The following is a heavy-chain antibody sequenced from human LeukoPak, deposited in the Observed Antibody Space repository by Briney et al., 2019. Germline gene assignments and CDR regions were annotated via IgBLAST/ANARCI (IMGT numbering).Heavy chain of an antibody. CDR1: GYTFTSYD. CDR3: ARKIGYYYYMDV. CDR2: MNPNSGNT. D-gene: IGHD3-22*01. J-gene: IGHJ6*03. Sequence: ASVKVSCKASGYTFTSYDINWVRQATGQGLEWMGWMNPNSGNTGYAQKFQGRVTMTRNTSISTACMELSSLRSEDTAVYYCARKIGYYYYMDVWGKGTTVTISS. V-gene: IGHV1-8*01.